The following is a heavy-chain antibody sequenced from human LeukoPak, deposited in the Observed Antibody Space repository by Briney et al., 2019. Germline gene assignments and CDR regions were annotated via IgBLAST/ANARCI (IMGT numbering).Heavy chain of an antibody. D-gene: IGHD3-10*01. CDR1: GGSISSSSYY. CDR3: AMVQYNWFDP. Sequence: PSETLSLTCTVSGGSISSSSYYWGWIRQPPGTGLEWIGSIYYSGSTYYNPSLKSRVTISVDTSKNQFSLKLSSVTAADTAVYYCAMVQYNWFDPWGQGTLVTVSS. CDR2: IYYSGST. J-gene: IGHJ5*02. V-gene: IGHV4-39*07.